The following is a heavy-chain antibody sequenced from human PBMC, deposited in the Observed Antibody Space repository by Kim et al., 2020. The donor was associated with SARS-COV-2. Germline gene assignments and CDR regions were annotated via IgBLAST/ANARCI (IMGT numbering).Heavy chain of an antibody. J-gene: IGHJ4*01. V-gene: IGHV3-74*01. CDR1: GFTFSNYW. CDR2: INTYGSST. Sequence: GGSLRLSCAASGFTFSNYWMHGVRQAPGKAPVGVSHINTYGSSTHYADSVKGRFTMSRDNAKNTLYLQMDSLRAEDTAIYYCSRAPRQGGSYNLFDSWGQGTLVTVSS. D-gene: IGHD1-26*01. CDR3: SRAPRQGGSYNLFDS.